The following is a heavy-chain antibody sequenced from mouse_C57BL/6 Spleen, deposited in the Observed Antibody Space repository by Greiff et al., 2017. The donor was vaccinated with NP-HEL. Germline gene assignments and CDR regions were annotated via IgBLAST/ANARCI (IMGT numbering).Heavy chain of an antibody. CDR1: GYTFTDYN. CDR2: INPNNGGT. V-gene: IGHV1-18*01. CDR3: ASSHYYGSSRFAY. D-gene: IGHD1-1*01. J-gene: IGHJ3*01. Sequence: EVQLQQSGPELVKPGASVKIPCKASGYTFTDYNMDWVKQSHGKSLEWIGDINPNNGGTIYNQKFKGKATLTVDKSSSTAYMELRSLTSEDTAVYYCASSHYYGSSRFAYWGQGTLVTVSA.